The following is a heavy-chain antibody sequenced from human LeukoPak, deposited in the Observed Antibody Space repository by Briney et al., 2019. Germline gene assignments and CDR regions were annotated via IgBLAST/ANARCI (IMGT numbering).Heavy chain of an antibody. V-gene: IGHV4-31*03. Sequence: SQTLSLTCTVSGGSISSGGYYWSWIRQHPGKGLEWIGYIYYSGSTYYNPSLKSRVTISVDTSKNQFPLKLSSVTAADTAVYYCARVEGSSWEGYYFDYWGQGTLVTVSS. CDR1: GGSISSGGYY. D-gene: IGHD6-13*01. CDR2: IYYSGST. J-gene: IGHJ4*02. CDR3: ARVEGSSWEGYYFDY.